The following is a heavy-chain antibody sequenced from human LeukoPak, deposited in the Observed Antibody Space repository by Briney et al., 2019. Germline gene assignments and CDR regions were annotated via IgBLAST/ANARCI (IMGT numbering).Heavy chain of an antibody. CDR3: ARESGRDGYNYPYYFDY. CDR1: GGSITSYY. J-gene: IGHJ4*02. CDR2: IYTSGST. Sequence: PSETLSLTCTVSGGSITSYYWSWIRQPAGQGLEWIGRIYTSGSTNYNPSLKSRVTMSVDTSKNQFSLKLSSVTAADTAVYYCARESGRDGYNYPYYFDYWGQGTLVTVSS. V-gene: IGHV4-4*07. D-gene: IGHD5-24*01.